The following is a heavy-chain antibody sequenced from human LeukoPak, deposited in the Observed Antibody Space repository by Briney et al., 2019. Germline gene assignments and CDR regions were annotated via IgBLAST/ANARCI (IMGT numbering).Heavy chain of an antibody. V-gene: IGHV4-39*01. CDR2: IYYSGST. Sequence: SETLSLTCTVSGGSISSSSYYWGWIRQPPGKGLEWIGSIYYSGSTYYNPSLKSRVTISVDTSKNQFSLKLSSVTAADTAVYYCARHEFVGATVFDYWGQGTLATVSS. CDR3: ARHEFVGATVFDY. J-gene: IGHJ4*02. CDR1: GGSISSSSYY. D-gene: IGHD1-26*01.